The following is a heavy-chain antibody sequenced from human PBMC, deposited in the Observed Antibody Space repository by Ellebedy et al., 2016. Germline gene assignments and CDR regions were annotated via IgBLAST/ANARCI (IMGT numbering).Heavy chain of an antibody. D-gene: IGHD6-19*01. CDR2: IYSGGST. V-gene: IGHV3-53*01. Sequence: GGSLRLSCAASGFTVSSNYMSWVRQAPGKGLEWVSVIYSGGSTYYADSVKGRFTISRDNSKNTRYLQMNSLRAEDTAVYYCARVEGASGWYDFDYWGQGTLVTVSS. CDR1: GFTVSSNY. J-gene: IGHJ4*02. CDR3: ARVEGASGWYDFDY.